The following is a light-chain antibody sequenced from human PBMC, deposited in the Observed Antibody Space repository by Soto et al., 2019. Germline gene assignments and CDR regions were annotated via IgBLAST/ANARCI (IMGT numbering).Light chain of an antibody. CDR2: QVS. Sequence: DVVMTQSPLSLPVTLGQPASISCRSSQSLVYSDGNTYLSWFQQRSGQSPRRLIYQVSNRDSGVPDRFSGSGSGTDFTLKISRVEAEDVGVYYCMQGTHWPPITFGQGTRLEIK. J-gene: IGKJ5*01. CDR3: MQGTHWPPIT. CDR1: QSLVYSDGNTY. V-gene: IGKV2-30*01.